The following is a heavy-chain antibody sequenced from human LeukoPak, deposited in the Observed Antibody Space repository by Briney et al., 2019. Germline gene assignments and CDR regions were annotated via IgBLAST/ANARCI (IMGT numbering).Heavy chain of an antibody. Sequence: GGSLRLSCAASGFTFSSYGMHWVRRAPGKGLEWVAVISYDGSNKYYADSVKGRFTISRDNSKNTLYLQMNSLRAEDTAVYYCAKDSGYRSSTSCYMNYWGQGTLVTVSS. CDR2: ISYDGSNK. D-gene: IGHD2-2*02. V-gene: IGHV3-30*18. CDR3: AKDSGYRSSTSCYMNY. J-gene: IGHJ4*02. CDR1: GFTFSSYG.